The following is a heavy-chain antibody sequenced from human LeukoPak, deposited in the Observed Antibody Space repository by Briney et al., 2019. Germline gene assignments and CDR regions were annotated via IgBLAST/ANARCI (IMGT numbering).Heavy chain of an antibody. Sequence: GASVKVSCKVSGYTLTELSMHWVRQAPGKGFEWMGGFDPEDGETIYAQKFQGRDTMTEDTSTDTAYMELSSLRSEDTAVYYCATGYCSGGSCYSSPFDYWGQGTLVTVSS. J-gene: IGHJ4*02. D-gene: IGHD2-15*01. CDR1: GYTLTELS. CDR3: ATGYCSGGSCYSSPFDY. CDR2: FDPEDGET. V-gene: IGHV1-24*01.